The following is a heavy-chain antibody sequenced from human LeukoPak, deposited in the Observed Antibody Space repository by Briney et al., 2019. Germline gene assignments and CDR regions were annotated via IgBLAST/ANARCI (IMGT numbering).Heavy chain of an antibody. CDR2: IHGDGSDP. CDR1: GFTFSSYW. J-gene: IGHJ3*02. Sequence: PGGSLRLSCAASGFTFSSYWMHWVRQAPGKGLVWVSRIHGDGSDPSYADSVKGRFTISRDNAKNTLYLQMNSLRAEDTALYYCARDQEGAFDIWGPGTMVTVSS. V-gene: IGHV3-74*01. CDR3: ARDQEGAFDI.